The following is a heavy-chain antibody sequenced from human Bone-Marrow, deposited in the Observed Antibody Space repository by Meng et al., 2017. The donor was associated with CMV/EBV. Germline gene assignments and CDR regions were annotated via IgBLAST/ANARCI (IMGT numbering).Heavy chain of an antibody. CDR2: IIPIFGTA. J-gene: IGHJ4*02. CDR1: GGTFSSYA. CDR3: ARRTAQLGGFDY. Sequence: KASGGTFSSYAISWVRQATGQGLGWMGGIIPIFGTANYAQKFQGRVTITTDESTSTAYMELSSLRSEDTAVYYCARRTAQLGGFDYWGQGTLVTVSS. D-gene: IGHD6-13*01. V-gene: IGHV1-69*05.